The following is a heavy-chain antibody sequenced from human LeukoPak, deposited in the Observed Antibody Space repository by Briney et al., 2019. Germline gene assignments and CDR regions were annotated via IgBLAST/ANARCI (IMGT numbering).Heavy chain of an antibody. CDR1: GYSIDNGYY. Sequence: KPSETLSLTCTVSGYSIDNGYYWGWIRQTPGKGLEWIGNIYHSGSNCYNPSLKSRVTISVDTSKNQFSLKLSSVTAADTAMYYCARVETEGSSWYGVHYFDYWGQGTQVTVSS. CDR2: IYHSGSN. D-gene: IGHD6-13*01. V-gene: IGHV4-38-2*02. CDR3: ARVETEGSSWYGVHYFDY. J-gene: IGHJ4*02.